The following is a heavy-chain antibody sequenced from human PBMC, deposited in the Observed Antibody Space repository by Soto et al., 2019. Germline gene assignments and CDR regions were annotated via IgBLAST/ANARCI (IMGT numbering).Heavy chain of an antibody. Sequence: PDTLSLTCFVSVDSVTSHPWNWIRQFPGQGLQWIAYTSHNGTTNSTPPLQSRVTISLDTSKNQLSRKVTSTTAADTAVYYCARDLHAGFTHYFDPWGQGTRVTVS. V-gene: IGHV4-59*02. D-gene: IGHD1-26*01. J-gene: IGHJ5*02. CDR3: ARDLHAGFTHYFDP. CDR2: TSHNGTT. CDR1: VDSVTSHP.